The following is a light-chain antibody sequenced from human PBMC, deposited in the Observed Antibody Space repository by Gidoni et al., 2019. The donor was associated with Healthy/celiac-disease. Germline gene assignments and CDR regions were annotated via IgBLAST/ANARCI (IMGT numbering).Light chain of an antibody. CDR2: GAS. CDR1: QSVSSN. J-gene: IGKJ4*01. V-gene: IGKV3-15*01. CDR3: QQYNNWPPGLT. Sequence: EIVMTQSPATLSVSPGERATLSCRASQSVSSNLAWYQQKPGQAPRLLIYGASTMATGIPAWFSGSVSGTAFTLTIRSLQSEDFAVYSCQQYNNWPPGLTFGGGTKVEIK.